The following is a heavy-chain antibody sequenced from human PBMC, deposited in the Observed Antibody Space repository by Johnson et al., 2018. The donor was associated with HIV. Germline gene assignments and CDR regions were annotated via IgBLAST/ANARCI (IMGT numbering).Heavy chain of an antibody. CDR3: AREWVNGAFDI. CDR1: GFTFSSYW. D-gene: IGHD1-1*01. Sequence: VQLVESGGGLVQPGGSLRLSCAASGFTFSSYWMHWVRQAPGKGLEWVANIKQDGSEKYYVDSVKGRFTISRDNAKNSLYWQMNSLRAEDTAVYYCAREWVNGAFDIWGQGTMVTVSS. V-gene: IGHV3-7*05. CDR2: IKQDGSEK. J-gene: IGHJ3*02.